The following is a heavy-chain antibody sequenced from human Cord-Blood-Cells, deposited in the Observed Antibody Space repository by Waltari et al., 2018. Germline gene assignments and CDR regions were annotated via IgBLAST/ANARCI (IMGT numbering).Heavy chain of an antibody. Sequence: QVQLVQSGAEVKKPGASVKVSCKASGYTFTGYYMHWVRQAPGQGLERMGWINPNSGGTNYAQKFQGWVTMTRDTSISTAYMELSRLRSDDTAVYYCARALAAAGIDWGMDVWGQGTTVTVSS. J-gene: IGHJ6*02. D-gene: IGHD6-13*01. CDR3: ARALAAAGIDWGMDV. CDR2: INPNSGGT. V-gene: IGHV1-2*04. CDR1: GYTFTGYY.